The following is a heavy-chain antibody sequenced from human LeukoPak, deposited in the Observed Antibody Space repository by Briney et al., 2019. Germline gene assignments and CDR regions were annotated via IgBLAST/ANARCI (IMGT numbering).Heavy chain of an antibody. CDR1: GGSISSSSYY. V-gene: IGHV4-39*01. Sequence: SETLSLTCTVSGGSISSSSYYWGWIRQPPGKGLEWIGSIYYSGSTYYNPSLKSRVTISVDTSKNQFSLKLSSVTAADTAEYYCARHRQWLVYFDYWGQGTLVTVSS. CDR3: ARHRQWLVYFDY. D-gene: IGHD6-19*01. J-gene: IGHJ4*02. CDR2: IYYSGST.